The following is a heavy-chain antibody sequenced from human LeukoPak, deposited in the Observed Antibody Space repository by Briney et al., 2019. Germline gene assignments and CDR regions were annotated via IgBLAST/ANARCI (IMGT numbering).Heavy chain of an antibody. CDR2: ISSDGSST. Sequence: PGGSLRLSCAASGFTFSSYWMHWVRQAPGKGLVWVSRISSDGSSTSYADSVKGRFTISRDNAKNTLYLQMNSLRAEDTAVYYCARDHRVYATTMDVWGKGTTVTVSS. CDR1: GFTFSSYW. V-gene: IGHV3-74*01. CDR3: ARDHRVYATTMDV. J-gene: IGHJ6*03. D-gene: IGHD2-8*01.